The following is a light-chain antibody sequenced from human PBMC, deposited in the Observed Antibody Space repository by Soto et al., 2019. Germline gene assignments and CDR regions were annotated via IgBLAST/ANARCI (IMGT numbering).Light chain of an antibody. CDR1: SSDVGGYNY. CDR2: DVS. J-gene: IGLJ1*01. V-gene: IGLV2-14*01. Sequence: QSVLSQPAYVSGSPGQWIPISCTGTSSDVGGYNYVSWYQQHPGKAPKFMIYDVSNRPSGVSNRFSGSKSGNTASLTISGLQAEDEADYYCCSYTTSNTRQIVFGTGTKVTVL. CDR3: CSYTTSNTRQIV.